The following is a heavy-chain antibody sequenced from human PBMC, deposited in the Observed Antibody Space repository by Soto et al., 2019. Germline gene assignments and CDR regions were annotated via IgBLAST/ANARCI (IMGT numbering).Heavy chain of an antibody. J-gene: IGHJ4*02. CDR1: LFTFSSYA. D-gene: IGHD2-15*01. CDR3: AKRRGAGGHFDY. V-gene: IGHV3-23*01. CDR2: VSIGGST. Sequence: GGSLRLSCAASLFTFSSYAIGWVRQGPGKGLEWVAVVSIGGSTHYADSVRGRFTISRDNSKNTLSLQMNSLTAEDTAVYFCAKRRGAGGHFDYWGQGAMVTVSS.